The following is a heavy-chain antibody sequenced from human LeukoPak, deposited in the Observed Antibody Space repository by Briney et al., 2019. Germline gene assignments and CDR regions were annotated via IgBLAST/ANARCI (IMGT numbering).Heavy chain of an antibody. CDR2: LDPKNGNT. V-gene: IGHV1-8*01. CDR3: ARSHTQKGYCGGGRWYPTVWWFDP. D-gene: IGHD2-15*01. J-gene: IGHJ5*02. CDR1: GYTFTSND. Sequence: GASVKVSCKASGYTFTSNDINWVRQAAGQGLEWMAWLDPKNGNTGYAQKFQGRGTMTWTTSISTAYMELSSLKSEDTAVYYCARSHTQKGYCGGGRWYPTVWWFDPWGQGTLVTVSS.